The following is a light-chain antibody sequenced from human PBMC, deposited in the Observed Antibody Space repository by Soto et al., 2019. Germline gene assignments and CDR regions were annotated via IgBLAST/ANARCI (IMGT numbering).Light chain of an antibody. CDR3: QQANSFPFT. V-gene: IGKV1-12*01. Sequence: DIQMTQSPSSVSASVGDRVTITCRASQDISSWLAWYQQKPGKAPKLLIFAASSLQSGVPSRFSGRRSGTDFTLTISSLQPEDFATYYCQQANSFPFTFGQGTRLEIK. CDR2: AAS. CDR1: QDISSW. J-gene: IGKJ5*01.